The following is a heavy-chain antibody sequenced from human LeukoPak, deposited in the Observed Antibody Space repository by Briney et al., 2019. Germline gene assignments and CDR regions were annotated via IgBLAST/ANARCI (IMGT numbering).Heavy chain of an antibody. J-gene: IGHJ4*02. CDR1: GFTFSGSA. V-gene: IGHV3-73*01. D-gene: IGHD4-11*01. Sequence: GGSLKLSCAASGFTFSGSAMHWVRQASGKGLEWVGRIRSKANSYATAYAASVKGRFTISRDDSKNTLYLQMNSLKTEDTAVYYCTTVIYSKPVDYWGQGTLVTVSS. CDR3: TTVIYSKPVDY. CDR2: IRSKANSYAT.